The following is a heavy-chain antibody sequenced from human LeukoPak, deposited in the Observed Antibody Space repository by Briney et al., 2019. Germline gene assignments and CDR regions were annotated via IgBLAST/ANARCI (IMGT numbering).Heavy chain of an antibody. CDR3: AKDSYSSSSHFDY. CDR1: GFTFRSYG. V-gene: IGHV3-30*02. D-gene: IGHD6-6*01. J-gene: IGHJ4*02. Sequence: GSLRLSYAGAGFTFRSYGMHWVRQAPSKGLEGVAFIRYDGVNEYYADSVKGRFTISRDNSKNTLYLQMNSLRAEDTSVYYCAKDSYSSSSHFDYWGQGTLVTVSS. CDR2: IRYDGVNE.